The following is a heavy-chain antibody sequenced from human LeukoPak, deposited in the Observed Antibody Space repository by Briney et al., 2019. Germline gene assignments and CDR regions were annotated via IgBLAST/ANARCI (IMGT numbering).Heavy chain of an antibody. D-gene: IGHD2-15*01. CDR3: ARQRGYCSGGSCYWDH. J-gene: IGHJ4*02. Sequence: GESLKISCKGSGYSFTSYWIGWARQMPGKGLEWMGIIYPGDSDTRYSPSFQGQVTISADKSISTAYLQWSSLKASDTAMYYCARQRGYCSGGSCYWDHWGQGTLVTVSS. CDR2: IYPGDSDT. CDR1: GYSFTSYW. V-gene: IGHV5-51*01.